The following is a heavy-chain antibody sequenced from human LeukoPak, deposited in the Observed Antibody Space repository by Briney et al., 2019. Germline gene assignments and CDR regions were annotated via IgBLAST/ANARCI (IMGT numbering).Heavy chain of an antibody. CDR3: AKGESAARPFDY. J-gene: IGHJ4*02. V-gene: IGHV3-30*02. D-gene: IGHD6-6*01. CDR2: IRYDGSNK. CDR1: GFTFSSYG. Sequence: GGSLRLSCAASGFTFSSYGMHWVRQAPGKGLEWVAFIRYDGSNKYYADSVKGRFTISRDNSKNTLYLQMNSLRAEDTAVYYCAKGESAARPFDYWGQGTLVTVS.